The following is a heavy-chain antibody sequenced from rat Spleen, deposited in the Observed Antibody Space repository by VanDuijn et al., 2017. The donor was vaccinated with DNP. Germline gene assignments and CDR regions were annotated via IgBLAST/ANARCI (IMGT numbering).Heavy chain of an antibody. Sequence: EVQLVESGGGLVQPGRSLKLSCAASGFTFSDYYMAWVRQAPTKGLEWVASISPSGGSTYYRDSVKGRFTVSRDNAKSTLYLQMDSLRSEDTATYYCTTHGGILRIITTYWYFDFWGPGTMVTVSS. CDR3: TTHGGILRIITTYWYFDF. CDR2: ISPSGGST. D-gene: IGHD1-6*01. V-gene: IGHV5-27*01. CDR1: GFTFSDYY. J-gene: IGHJ1*01.